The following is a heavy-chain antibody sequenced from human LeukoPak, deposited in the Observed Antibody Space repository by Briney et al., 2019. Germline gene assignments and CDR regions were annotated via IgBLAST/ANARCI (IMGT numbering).Heavy chain of an antibody. V-gene: IGHV4-38-2*02. CDR3: ARLLWFGPFDY. CDR2: IYHSGST. CDR1: GYSISSGYY. D-gene: IGHD3-10*01. Sequence: PLETLSLTCTVSGYSISSGYYWGWIRQPPGKGLEWIGSIYHSGSTYYNPSLKSRVTISVDTSKNQFSLKLSSVTAADTAVYYCARLLWFGPFDYWGQGTLVTVSS. J-gene: IGHJ4*02.